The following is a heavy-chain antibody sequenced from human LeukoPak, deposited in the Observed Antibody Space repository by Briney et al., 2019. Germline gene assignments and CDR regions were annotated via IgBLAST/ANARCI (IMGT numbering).Heavy chain of an antibody. V-gene: IGHV4-59*01. D-gene: IGHD4-17*01. CDR2: IYYSGST. CDR1: GGSISSYY. CDR3: ARDEGSDYGDYNWFDP. J-gene: IGHJ5*02. Sequence: PSGTLSLTCTVSGGSISSYYWSWIRQPPGKGLEWIGYIYYSGSTNYNPSLKSRVTISVDTSKNQFSLKLSSVTAADTAVYYCARDEGSDYGDYNWFDPWGQGTLVTVSS.